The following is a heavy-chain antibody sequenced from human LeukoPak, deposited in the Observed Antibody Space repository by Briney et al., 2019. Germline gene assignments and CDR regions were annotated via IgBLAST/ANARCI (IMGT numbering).Heavy chain of an antibody. D-gene: IGHD3-3*01. V-gene: IGHV6-1*01. CDR2: TYYRSKWYN. CDR1: GDSFSSNSAA. Sequence: PSQTLSLTCAISGDSFSSNSAAWNWLRQSPSRGLEWLGRTYYRSKWYNDYAVSVKSRITINPDTSKNQFSLQLNSVTPEDTAVYYCARGYGDFWRASPFDYWGQGTLVTVSS. J-gene: IGHJ4*02. CDR3: ARGYGDFWRASPFDY.